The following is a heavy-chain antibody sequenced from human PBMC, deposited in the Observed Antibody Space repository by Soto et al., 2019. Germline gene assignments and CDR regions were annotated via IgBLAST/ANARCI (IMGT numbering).Heavy chain of an antibody. V-gene: IGHV3-11*06. CDR1: GFTFSDYY. CDR3: SRVGGGSLFDL. Sequence: QVQLVESGGGLVKPGGSLRLSCATSGFTFSDYYMSWIRQAPGKGLEFVSYISPKGTYRTYADSVKGRFTISRDNAKNSLYLQVNSLRAEDTAVYYCSRVGGGSLFDLWGQGTFVTVSS. D-gene: IGHD2-15*01. J-gene: IGHJ5*02. CDR2: ISPKGTYR.